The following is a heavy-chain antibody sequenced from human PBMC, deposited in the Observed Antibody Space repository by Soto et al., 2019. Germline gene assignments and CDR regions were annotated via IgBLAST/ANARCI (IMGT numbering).Heavy chain of an antibody. CDR2: IGTAGDP. V-gene: IGHV3-13*05. D-gene: IGHD2-8*01. CDR3: ARGGGYAIEDGMDV. J-gene: IGHJ6*02. CDR1: GFTFSSYD. Sequence: GGSLRLSCAASGFTFSSYDIHWVRQATGKSLEWVSAIGTAGDPYYPGSVKGRFTISRENAKNALYLQMNSLRAGNTAVYYCARGGGYAIEDGMDVWGQGTTVTVSS.